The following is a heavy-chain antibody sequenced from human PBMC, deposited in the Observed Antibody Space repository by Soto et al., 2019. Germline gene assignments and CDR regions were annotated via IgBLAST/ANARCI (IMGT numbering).Heavy chain of an antibody. J-gene: IGHJ6*03. D-gene: IGHD2-15*01. CDR3: ARGPNCSGGSCYSGGYYYMDV. CDR1: GGSFSGYY. Sequence: QVQLQQWGAGLLKPSETLSLTCAVYGGSFSGYYWSWIRQPPGKGLEWIGEINHSGSTNYNPSLKSLVTISVDTSKNQFSLKLSSVTAADTAMYYCARGPNCSGGSCYSGGYYYMDVWGKGTTVTVSS. CDR2: INHSGST. V-gene: IGHV4-34*01.